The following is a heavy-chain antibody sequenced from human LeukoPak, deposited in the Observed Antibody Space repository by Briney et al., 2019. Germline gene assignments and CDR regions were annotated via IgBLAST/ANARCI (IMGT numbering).Heavy chain of an antibody. J-gene: IGHJ4*02. CDR3: AKRGVVIRVILVGFHKEAYYFDS. Sequence: GGSLRLSCAVSGITLSNYGMSWVRQAPGKGLEWVADISGSGGRTNYADSAKGRFTISRDNPKDTLYLQMNSLRAEDTAVYFCAKRGVVIRVILVGFHKEAYYFDSWGQGALVTVSS. V-gene: IGHV3-23*01. CDR2: ISGSGGRT. D-gene: IGHD2-15*01. CDR1: GITLSNYG.